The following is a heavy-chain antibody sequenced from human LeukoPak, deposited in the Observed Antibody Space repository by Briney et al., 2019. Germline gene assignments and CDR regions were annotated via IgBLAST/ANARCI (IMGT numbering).Heavy chain of an antibody. CDR3: ARGGGNYDILTGYYPFDY. CDR2: INPNSGGT. J-gene: IGHJ4*02. D-gene: IGHD3-9*01. CDR1: GYTFTGYY. V-gene: IGHV1-2*04. Sequence: GASVKVSCKASGYTFTGYYMHWVRQAPGQGLEWMGWINPNSGGTNYAQKFQGWVTMTRDTSISTAYMELSRLRSDDTAVYYCARGGGNYDILTGYYPFDYWAREPWSPSPQ.